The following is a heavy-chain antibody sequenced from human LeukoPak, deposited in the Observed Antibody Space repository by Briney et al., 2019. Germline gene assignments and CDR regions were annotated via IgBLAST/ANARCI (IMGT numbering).Heavy chain of an antibody. CDR2: IYCTGST. Sequence: PSETLSLTCTVSGGSISSYYWSWIRQPPGKGLEWIGYIYCTGSTNYNPSLKSRVTISVDTSKNQFSLKLSSVTAADTAVYYCARVGDWNDLVYWGQGTLVTVSS. CDR1: GGSISSYY. CDR3: ARVGDWNDLVY. J-gene: IGHJ4*02. V-gene: IGHV4-59*01. D-gene: IGHD1-1*01.